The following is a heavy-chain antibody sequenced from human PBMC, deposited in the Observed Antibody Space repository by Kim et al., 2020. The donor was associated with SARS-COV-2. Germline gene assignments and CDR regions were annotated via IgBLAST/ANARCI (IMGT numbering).Heavy chain of an antibody. Sequence: GGSLRLSCAASGFTFSSYATSWVRQAPGKGLEWVSAISGSGGSTYYADSVKGRFTISRDNSKNTLYLQMNSLRAEDTAVYYCAKNREGNVWGSYPFDYWGQGTLVTVSS. CDR2: ISGSGGST. J-gene: IGHJ4*02. D-gene: IGHD3-16*02. CDR1: GFTFSSYA. CDR3: AKNREGNVWGSYPFDY. V-gene: IGHV3-23*01.